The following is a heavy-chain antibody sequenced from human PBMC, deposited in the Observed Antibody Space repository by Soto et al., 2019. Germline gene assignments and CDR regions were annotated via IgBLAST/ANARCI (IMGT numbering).Heavy chain of an antibody. V-gene: IGHV3-21*01. CDR1: GFTFSSYS. CDR3: ARDLGTRGAFDI. J-gene: IGHJ3*02. Sequence: GGSLRLSCAASGFTFSSYSMNWVRQAPGKGLEWVSSISSSSSYIYYADSVKGRFTISRDNAKNSLYLLMNSLRAEDTAVYYCARDLGTRGAFDIWGQGTMVTVSS. D-gene: IGHD1-26*01. CDR2: ISSSSSYI.